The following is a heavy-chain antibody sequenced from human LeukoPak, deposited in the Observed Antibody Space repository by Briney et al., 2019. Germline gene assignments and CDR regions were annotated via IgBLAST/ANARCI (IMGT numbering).Heavy chain of an antibody. V-gene: IGHV4-4*07. CDR3: ARDLYGDYGVFDY. Sequence: SETLSLTCTVSGGSISDYYWSWIRPPAGKGLEWNGRVHTSGSTNYNPSLKSRVTMSVDTSKNQFSLRLNTVTAADTAVYYCARDLYGDYGVFDYWAREPWSPSPQ. CDR2: VHTSGST. CDR1: GGSISDYY. J-gene: IGHJ4*02. D-gene: IGHD4-17*01.